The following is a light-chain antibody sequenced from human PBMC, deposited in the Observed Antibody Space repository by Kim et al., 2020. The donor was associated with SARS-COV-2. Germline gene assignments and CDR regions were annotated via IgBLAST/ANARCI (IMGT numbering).Light chain of an antibody. Sequence: DIQMTQSPSSLSASVGDRVTITCRASQSISSYLNWYQQRPGKAPKLLVYAASSLESGVPSRFSGRGSGTDFTLTISSLQPEDSATYFCQQRYGTSRTFGQGTKVDI. CDR2: AAS. CDR3: QQRYGTSRT. J-gene: IGKJ1*01. V-gene: IGKV1-39*01. CDR1: QSISSY.